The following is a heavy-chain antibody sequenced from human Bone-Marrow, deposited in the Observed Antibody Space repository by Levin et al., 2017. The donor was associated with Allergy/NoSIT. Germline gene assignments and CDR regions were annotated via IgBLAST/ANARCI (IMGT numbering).Heavy chain of an antibody. J-gene: IGHJ3*02. CDR3: ARSNYDYVWGSYRGGAFDI. V-gene: IGHV3-7*04. Sequence: GESLKISCAASGFTFSSYWMSWVRQAPGKGLEWVANIKQDGSEKYYVDSVKGRFTISRDNAKNSLYLQMNSLRAEDTAVYYCARSNYDYVWGSYRGGAFDIWGQGTMVTVSS. D-gene: IGHD3-16*02. CDR2: IKQDGSEK. CDR1: GFTFSSYW.